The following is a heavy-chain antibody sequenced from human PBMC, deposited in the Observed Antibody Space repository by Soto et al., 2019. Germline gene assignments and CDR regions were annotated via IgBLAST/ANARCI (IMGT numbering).Heavy chain of an antibody. Sequence: QVQLVQSGAEVKKPGASVKVSCKASGYTFTSYAMHWVRQAPGQRPEWMGWINAGYGNTKYSQKFQDRVTFTRDTSASTAYMELSSLRSEDTAVYYCARAGSGGDCSRSSCYLLYAFDSWGQGTMVTVSS. CDR3: ARAGSGGDCSRSSCYLLYAFDS. CDR2: INAGYGNT. D-gene: IGHD2-2*01. CDR1: GYTFTSYA. V-gene: IGHV1-3*01. J-gene: IGHJ3*02.